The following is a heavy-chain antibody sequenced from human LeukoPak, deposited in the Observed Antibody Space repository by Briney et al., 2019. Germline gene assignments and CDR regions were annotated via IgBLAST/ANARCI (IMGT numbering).Heavy chain of an antibody. CDR2: IYSGGST. CDR3: VKDIQLST. CDR1: GFTVSSNY. J-gene: IGHJ3*01. Sequence: GGSLRLSCAASGFTVSSNYMSWVRQAPGKGLEWVSVIYSGGSTYYADSVKGRFTISRDNSNHTLSLQMNSPRVEDTAIYYCVKDIQLSTWGLGTMVTVSS. V-gene: IGHV3-53*01. D-gene: IGHD5-24*01.